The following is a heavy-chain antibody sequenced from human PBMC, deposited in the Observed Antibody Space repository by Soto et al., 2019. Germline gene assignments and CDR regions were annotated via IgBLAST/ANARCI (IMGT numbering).Heavy chain of an antibody. CDR3: AKRRGGAATDY. Sequence: EVQLLESGGGLVRPGGSLRLSCAASGFTFSSYAMSWVRQAPGKGLEWVSAISGTGNAYYADSVKGRFTISRDNSKNTLYLQMNSLRGDDTAIYYCAKRRGGAATDYWGQGTLVTVSS. CDR2: ISGTGNA. CDR1: GFTFSSYA. V-gene: IGHV3-23*01. J-gene: IGHJ4*02. D-gene: IGHD3-16*01.